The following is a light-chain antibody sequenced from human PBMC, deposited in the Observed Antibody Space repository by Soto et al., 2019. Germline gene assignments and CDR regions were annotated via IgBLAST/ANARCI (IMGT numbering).Light chain of an antibody. CDR3: QQSSSTPFSA. Sequence: DLQVTQSPSSLSASVGDRVTITCRASQSISSYLNWYQQKPGKAPKLLIYAASSLQSGVPSRFSGSGSGPDFTLTITSLQPEDSATYYCQQSSSTPFSAFGPGTKVDIK. CDR1: QSISSY. J-gene: IGKJ3*01. CDR2: AAS. V-gene: IGKV1-39*01.